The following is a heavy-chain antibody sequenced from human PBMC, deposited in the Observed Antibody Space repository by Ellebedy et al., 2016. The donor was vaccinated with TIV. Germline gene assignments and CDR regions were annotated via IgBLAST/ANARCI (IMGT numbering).Heavy chain of an antibody. Sequence: MPSETLSLTCTVSGGSISSSSYYWGWIRQPPGKGLEWIGSIYYSGSTYYNPSLKSRVTISVDTSKNQFSLKLSSVTAADTAVYYCARQRWEYSSGWSPLDYWGQGTLVTVSS. V-gene: IGHV4-39*01. J-gene: IGHJ4*02. CDR2: IYYSGST. CDR3: ARQRWEYSSGWSPLDY. D-gene: IGHD6-19*01. CDR1: GGSISSSSYY.